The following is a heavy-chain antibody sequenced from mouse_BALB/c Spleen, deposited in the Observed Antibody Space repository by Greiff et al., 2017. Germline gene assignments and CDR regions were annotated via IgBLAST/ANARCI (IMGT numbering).Heavy chain of an antibody. CDR1: GFTFSSFG. J-gene: IGHJ2*01. CDR3: ARGLGLYFDY. V-gene: IGHV5-17*02. CDR2: ISSGSSTI. D-gene: IGHD4-1*01. Sequence: EVQRVESGGGLVQPGGSRKLSCAASGFTFSSFGMHWVRQAPEKGLEWVAYISSGSSTIYYADTVKGRFTISRDNPKNTLFLQMTSLRSEDTAMYYCARGLGLYFDYWGQGTTLTVSS.